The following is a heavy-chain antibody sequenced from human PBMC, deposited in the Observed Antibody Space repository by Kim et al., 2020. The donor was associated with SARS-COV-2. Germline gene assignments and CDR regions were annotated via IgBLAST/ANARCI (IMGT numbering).Heavy chain of an antibody. CDR3: ARGWGWWELRKIDY. Sequence: ASVKVSCKASGYTFTSYAMNWVQQAPGQGLEWMGWINTNTGNPTYAQGFTGRFVFSLDTSVSTAYLQISSLKAEDTAVYYCARGWGWWELRKIDYWGQGTLVTVSS. CDR2: INTNTGNP. J-gene: IGHJ4*02. V-gene: IGHV7-4-1*02. D-gene: IGHD1-26*01. CDR1: GYTFTSYA.